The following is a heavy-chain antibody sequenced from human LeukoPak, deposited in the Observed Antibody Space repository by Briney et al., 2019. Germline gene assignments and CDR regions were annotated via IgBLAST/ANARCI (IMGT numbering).Heavy chain of an antibody. CDR3: ARHTRLWFGELFDY. J-gene: IGHJ4*02. V-gene: IGHV4-59*01. D-gene: IGHD3-10*01. CDR1: GGSISSYY. Sequence: SETLSLTCTVSGGSISSYYWSWIRQPPGKGLEWIGYIYYSGSTNYNPSLKSRVTISVDTSKNQFSLKLSSVTAADTAVYYCARHTRLWFGELFDYWGQGTLVTVSS. CDR2: IYYSGST.